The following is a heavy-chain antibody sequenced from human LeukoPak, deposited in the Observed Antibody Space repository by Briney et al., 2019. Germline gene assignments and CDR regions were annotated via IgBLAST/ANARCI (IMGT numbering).Heavy chain of an antibody. CDR1: GGSISSGGYY. Sequence: PSETLSLTCTVSGGSISSGGYYWSWIRQHPGKGLEWIGYIYYSGSTYYNPSLKSRVTISVDTSKNQFSLKLSSVTAADTAVYYCARTGGYDYSSLVYWGQGTLVTVSS. D-gene: IGHD5-12*01. J-gene: IGHJ4*02. V-gene: IGHV4-31*03. CDR3: ARTGGYDYSSLVY. CDR2: IYYSGST.